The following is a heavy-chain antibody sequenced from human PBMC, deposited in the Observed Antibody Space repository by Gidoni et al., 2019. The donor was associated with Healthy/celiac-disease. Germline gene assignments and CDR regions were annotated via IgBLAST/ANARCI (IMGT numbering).Heavy chain of an antibody. CDR2: IYSGGST. J-gene: IGHJ4*02. D-gene: IGHD3-22*01. Sequence: EGQLVGSGGGLFQPGGSLRLPCAASGFTVSSTYMSWVRQAPGKGLEWVSVIYSGGSTYYADSVKGRFTISRDNSKNTLYLQMNSLRAEDTAVYYCARDVHDSSGYYPYWGQGTLVTVSS. CDR1: GFTVSSTY. CDR3: ARDVHDSSGYYPY. V-gene: IGHV3-53*01.